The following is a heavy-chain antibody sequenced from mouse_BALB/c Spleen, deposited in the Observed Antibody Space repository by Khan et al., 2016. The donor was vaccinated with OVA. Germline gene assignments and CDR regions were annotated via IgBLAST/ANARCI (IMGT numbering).Heavy chain of an antibody. CDR3: ARVFDCFAY. V-gene: IGHV1-26*01. Sequence: EVQLQESGPDLVKPGASVKISCKASGYSFTLYYMTWVKQSPGKSLEWIGRVNPNTGGSDYNQEFKGKAILTVDKSSNTAYMELHSLTSEDSAVYYCARVFDCFAYWGQGTLVTVSA. CDR1: GYSFTLYY. CDR2: VNPNTGGS. J-gene: IGHJ3*01.